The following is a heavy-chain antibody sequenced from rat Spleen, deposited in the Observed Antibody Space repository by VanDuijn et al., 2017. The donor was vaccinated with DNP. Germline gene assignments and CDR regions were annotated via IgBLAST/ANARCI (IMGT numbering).Heavy chain of an antibody. CDR3: ARWTRYFDY. CDR2: INYSGRT. D-gene: IGHD1-7*01. V-gene: IGHV3-1*01. Sequence: EVQLQESGPGLVEPSQSLSLTCSVTGYSITSNYWAWIRKFPGNKMEWIGYINYSGRTGYNPSLKSRISITRDTSRNHFFLHLISVTTEDTATYYCARWTRYFDYWGQGVMVTVSS. CDR1: GYSITSNY. J-gene: IGHJ2*01.